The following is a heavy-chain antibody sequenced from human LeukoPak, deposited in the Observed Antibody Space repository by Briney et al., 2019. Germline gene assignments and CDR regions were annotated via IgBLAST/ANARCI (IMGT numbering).Heavy chain of an antibody. V-gene: IGHV4-34*01. D-gene: IGHD3-22*01. CDR1: GGSFSGYY. J-gene: IGHJ4*02. CDR2: INHSGST. Sequence: SETLSLTCAVYGGSFSGYYWSWIRQPPGKGLEWIGEINHSGSTNYNPSLKSRVTMSVDTSKNQFSLKLSSVTAADTAVYYCARDKLGGYLYYFDYWGQGTLVTVSS. CDR3: ARDKLGGYLYYFDY.